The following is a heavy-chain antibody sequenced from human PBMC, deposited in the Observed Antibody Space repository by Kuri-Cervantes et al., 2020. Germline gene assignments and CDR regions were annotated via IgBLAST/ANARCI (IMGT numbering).Heavy chain of an antibody. D-gene: IGHD4-17*01. Sequence: GGSLRLSCTASGFTFGDYAMSWFRQAPGKGLEWVGFIRSKAYGGTTEYAASVKGRFTISRDDSKSIAYLQMNSLKTEDTAVYYCAREKTYGDYPLGAFDIWGQGTMVTVSS. V-gene: IGHV3-49*03. CDR2: IRSKAYGGTT. J-gene: IGHJ3*02. CDR1: GFTFGDYA. CDR3: AREKTYGDYPLGAFDI.